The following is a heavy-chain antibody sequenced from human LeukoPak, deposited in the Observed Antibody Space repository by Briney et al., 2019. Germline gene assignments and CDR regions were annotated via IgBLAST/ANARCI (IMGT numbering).Heavy chain of an antibody. J-gene: IGHJ4*02. CDR2: IHYSGTT. CDR1: GGSISSADYY. Sequence: PSETLSLTCTVSGGSISSADYYWSWIRQPPGKGLEWIGYIHYSGTTYYNPSLKSRVTMSVDTSKNQFSLKLSSVTAADTAVHYCARTGGTIDYWGQGTLVTVSS. CDR3: ARTGGTIDY. V-gene: IGHV4-30-4*01. D-gene: IGHD2-8*02.